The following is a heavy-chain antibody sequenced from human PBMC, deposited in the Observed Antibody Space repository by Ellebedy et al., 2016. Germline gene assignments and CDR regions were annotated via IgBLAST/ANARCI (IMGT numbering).Heavy chain of an antibody. V-gene: IGHV1-46*01. J-gene: IGHJ5*02. D-gene: IGHD6-19*01. Sequence: ASVKVSXXASGYTFTSYYMHWVRQAPGQGLAWMGIINPSGGSTSYAQKFQGRVTMTRDTSTSTVYRELSSLRSEDTAVYYWARGGIAVAISNWFDPWGQGTLVTDSS. CDR2: INPSGGST. CDR3: ARGGIAVAISNWFDP. CDR1: GYTFTSYY.